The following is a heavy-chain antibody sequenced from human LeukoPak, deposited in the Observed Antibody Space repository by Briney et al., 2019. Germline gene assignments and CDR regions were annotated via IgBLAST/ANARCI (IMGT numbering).Heavy chain of an antibody. Sequence: GGSLRLSCAASGFTFSSYWMSWVRQAPGKGLEWVANIKQDGSEKYYVDSVKGRFTMSRDNAKNSLYLQMNSLRAEDTAVYYCARSGSSGWYECDSWGQGTLVTVSS. CDR3: ARSGSSGWYECDS. D-gene: IGHD6-19*01. CDR1: GFTFSSYW. J-gene: IGHJ5*01. CDR2: IKQDGSEK. V-gene: IGHV3-7*01.